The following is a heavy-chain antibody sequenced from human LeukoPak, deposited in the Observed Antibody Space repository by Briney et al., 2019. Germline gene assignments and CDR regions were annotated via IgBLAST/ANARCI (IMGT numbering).Heavy chain of an antibody. Sequence: PGGSLRLSCAASGVTVSSNFMSWVRQAPGKGLEWVSVSASGGSTYSAASVKRRFTISSDNSRNTLYLHMNSLRVEDTAMYHCARDGYYGSGSYWGQGTLVTVSS. J-gene: IGHJ4*02. CDR3: ARDGYYGSGSY. V-gene: IGHV3-53*01. CDR2: SASGGST. CDR1: GVTVSSNF. D-gene: IGHD3-10*01.